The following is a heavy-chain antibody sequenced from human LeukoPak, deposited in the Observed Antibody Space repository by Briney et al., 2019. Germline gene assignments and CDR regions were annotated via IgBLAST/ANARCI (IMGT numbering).Heavy chain of an antibody. CDR3: ARDDAFDY. V-gene: IGHV3-53*01. CDR1: GFTVSSNY. CDR2: IYSGGST. Sequence: GGSLRLSCAVSGFTVSSNYMSWVRQAPGKGLEWVSVIYSGGSTYYADSVKGRFTISRDNSKNTLHLQMNSLRAEDTAVYYCARDDAFDYWGQGTLVTVSS. J-gene: IGHJ4*02.